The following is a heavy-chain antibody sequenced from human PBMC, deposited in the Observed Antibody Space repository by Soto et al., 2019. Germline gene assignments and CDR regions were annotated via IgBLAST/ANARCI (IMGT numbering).Heavy chain of an antibody. D-gene: IGHD3-22*01. Sequence: GGSLRLSCAASGFTFRIYAMSWVRQAPGKGLEWVSTISGNGGTSYADFVRGRFTISRDNPKNTLYLQMKSLRVEDTAVYYCAKGAPGSGWLSDYWGQGTRVTVSS. CDR2: ISGNGGT. CDR3: AKGAPGSGWLSDY. J-gene: IGHJ4*02. CDR1: GFTFRIYA. V-gene: IGHV3-23*01.